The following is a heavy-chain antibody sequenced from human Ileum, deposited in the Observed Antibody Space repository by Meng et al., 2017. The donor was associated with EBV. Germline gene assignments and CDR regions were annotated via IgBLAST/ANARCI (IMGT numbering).Heavy chain of an antibody. Sequence: LQESGPGLVKPSGTPSLTCAASGGPISSSNWWSWVRQAPGKGLEWIGEIHHTESTNYNPSLKSRVTISVDKSKNQFSLKLSSVTAADTAVYYCARESYSDSSGYYSLDYWGQGSLVTVSS. CDR2: IHHTEST. CDR3: ARESYSDSSGYYSLDY. D-gene: IGHD3-22*01. V-gene: IGHV4-4*02. CDR1: GGPISSSNW. J-gene: IGHJ4*02.